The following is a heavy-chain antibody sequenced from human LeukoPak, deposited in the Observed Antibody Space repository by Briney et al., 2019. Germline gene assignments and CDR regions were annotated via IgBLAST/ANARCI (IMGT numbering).Heavy chain of an antibody. J-gene: IGHJ5*02. CDR2: INPNSGGT. Sequence: ASVKVSCKAYEYTFTGYYMHWVRQAPGQGLEWMGWINPNSGGTNYAEKFQGRVTMTRDTSIRTAYMELTGPTSDDTAIYYCARDLSRDNWFDPWGQGTLVSVSS. CDR1: EYTFTGYY. CDR3: ARDLSRDNWFDP. V-gene: IGHV1-2*02.